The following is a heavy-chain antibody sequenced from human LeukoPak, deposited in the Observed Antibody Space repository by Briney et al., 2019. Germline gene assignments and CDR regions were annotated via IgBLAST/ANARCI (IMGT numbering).Heavy chain of an antibody. D-gene: IGHD2/OR15-2a*01. CDR3: ARMKVIKGASLDY. V-gene: IGHV3-30-3*01. J-gene: IGHJ4*02. CDR2: ISFDETKK. CDR1: GFSFSKYA. Sequence: GGSLRLSCAASGFSFSKYAMHWVRQAPGKGLEWVAVISFDETKKYYADSVKGRFTISRDNSNNTLFLQMNSLKTEDTAVYFCARMKVIKGASLDYWGQRSPVTVSS.